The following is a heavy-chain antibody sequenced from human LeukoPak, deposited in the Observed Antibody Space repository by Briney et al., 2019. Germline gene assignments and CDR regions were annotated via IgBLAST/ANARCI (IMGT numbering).Heavy chain of an antibody. CDR1: GFSFSSDG. V-gene: IGHV3-23*01. CDR3: AREPYYYDSSGYSVDY. J-gene: IGHJ4*02. Sequence: GGSLRLSCSASGFSFSSDGMSWVRQAPGKGLEWVSGILGLGGAGRTYYADSVKGRFTISRDNSKNTLYLQMNSLRAEDTAVYYCAREPYYYDSSGYSVDYWGQGTLVTVSS. D-gene: IGHD3-22*01. CDR2: ILGLGGAGRT.